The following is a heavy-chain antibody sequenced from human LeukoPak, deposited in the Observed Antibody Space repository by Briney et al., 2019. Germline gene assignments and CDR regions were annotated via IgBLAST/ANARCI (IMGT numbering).Heavy chain of an antibody. V-gene: IGHV1-2*02. J-gene: IGHJ2*01. Sequence: GASVKVSCKASGYTFTGYYMHWVRQAPGQGLEWMGWINPNSGGTNYAKKFQGRVTMTRDTSISTAYMELSRLRSDDTAVYYCARAGYPNWYFYLWGRGTLVTVSS. CDR1: GYTFTGYY. D-gene: IGHD3-16*02. CDR2: INPNSGGT. CDR3: ARAGYPNWYFYL.